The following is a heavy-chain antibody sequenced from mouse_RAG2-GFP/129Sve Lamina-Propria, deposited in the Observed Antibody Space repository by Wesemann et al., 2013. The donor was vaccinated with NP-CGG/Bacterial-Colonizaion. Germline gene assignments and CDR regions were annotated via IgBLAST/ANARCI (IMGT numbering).Heavy chain of an antibody. CDR2: INPSNGGT. D-gene: IGHD3-1*01. V-gene: IGHV1S16*01. CDR1: GYTFTSYW. Sequence: QVRLQQPGAELVKPGASVKLSCKASGYTFTSYWMHWVKQRPGQGLEWIGEINPSNGGTNYNEKFKSKATLTVDKSSSTAYMQLSSLTSEDSAVYYCTIRGLMDYWGQGTSVTVSS. CDR3: TIRGLMDY. J-gene: IGHJ4*01.